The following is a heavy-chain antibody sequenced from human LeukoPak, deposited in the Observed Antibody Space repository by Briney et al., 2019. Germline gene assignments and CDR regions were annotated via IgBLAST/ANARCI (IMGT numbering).Heavy chain of an antibody. CDR2: IYSGGST. J-gene: IGHJ4*02. D-gene: IGHD6-13*01. V-gene: IGHV3-53*01. CDR1: GFTVSSNY. Sequence: GGSLRLSFAASGFTVSSNYMSWVRQAPGKGLEWVSVIYSGGSTYYADSVKGRFTISRDNSKNTLYLQMNSLRAEDTAVYYCARESSIAAVHWGQGTLVTVSS. CDR3: ARESSIAAVH.